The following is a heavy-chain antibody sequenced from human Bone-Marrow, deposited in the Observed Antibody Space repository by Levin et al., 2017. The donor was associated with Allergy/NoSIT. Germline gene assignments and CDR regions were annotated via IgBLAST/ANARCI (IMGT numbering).Heavy chain of an antibody. V-gene: IGHV4-30-4*01. D-gene: IGHD5-12*01. J-gene: IGHJ5*02. Sequence: SETLSLTCTVSGASISSGDYYWSWIRQPPGKGLEWIGNIYSSGNTHYNPSLKSRLTISRDKYKNQFSMKVASVTAADTAVYYGASDWLIFVGLWFVPWGQGTLVTVSS. CDR2: IYSSGNT. CDR3: ASDWLIFVGLWFVP. CDR1: GASISSGDYY.